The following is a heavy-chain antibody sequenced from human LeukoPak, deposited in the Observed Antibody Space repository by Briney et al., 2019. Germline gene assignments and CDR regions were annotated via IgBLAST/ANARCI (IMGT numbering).Heavy chain of an antibody. D-gene: IGHD3-22*01. CDR2: INPNSGGT. V-gene: IGHV1-2*02. Sequence: ASVKVSCKASGYTFTGYYMHWVRQAPGQGLEWMGWINPNSGGTNYAQKFQGRVTMTRDASISTAYMELSRLRSDDTAVYYCARDISSSGYYYPYDYWGQGTLVTVSP. CDR1: GYTFTGYY. J-gene: IGHJ4*02. CDR3: ARDISSSGYYYPYDY.